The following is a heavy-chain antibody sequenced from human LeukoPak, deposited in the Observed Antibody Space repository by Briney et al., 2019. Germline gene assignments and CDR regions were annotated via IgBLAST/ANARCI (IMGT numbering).Heavy chain of an antibody. Sequence: PGGSLRLSCAASGFTFDDYAMHWVRQAPGKGLEWVSLISGDGTTTYYGDSVKGRFTISRDNSKNSLYLQMNGLRTEDTALYYCAKDIEPEMATMAFDYWGQGTLVTVSS. CDR2: ISGDGTTT. CDR3: AKDIEPEMATMAFDY. CDR1: GFTFDDYA. D-gene: IGHD5-24*01. V-gene: IGHV3-43*02. J-gene: IGHJ4*02.